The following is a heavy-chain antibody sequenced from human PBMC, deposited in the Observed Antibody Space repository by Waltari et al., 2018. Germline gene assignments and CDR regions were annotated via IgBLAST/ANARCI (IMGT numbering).Heavy chain of an antibody. Sequence: QVQLVQSGAEVKKPGSSVKVSCKASGGTFSSYAISWVRQAPGQGLEWMGRIIPIFGTANYAQKVQGRVTITADKSTSTAYMELSSLRSEDTAVYYCARVAIAAAGTEYFQHWGQGTLVTVSS. CDR1: GGTFSSYA. CDR2: IIPIFGTA. J-gene: IGHJ1*01. V-gene: IGHV1-69*08. CDR3: ARVAIAAAGTEYFQH. D-gene: IGHD6-13*01.